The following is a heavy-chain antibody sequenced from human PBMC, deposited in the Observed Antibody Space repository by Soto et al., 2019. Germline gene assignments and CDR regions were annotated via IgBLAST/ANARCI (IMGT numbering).Heavy chain of an antibody. V-gene: IGHV4-31*03. CDR1: GGSMTTGDQY. J-gene: IGHJ6*02. Sequence: SETLSLTCTVTGGSMTTGDQYWTWIRHRPGEGLEWFGYINHRGSLYYNPSLESRVSMSVDTSKNQFSLNLSSVTAADTAVYYCARVLPQRQGRNMDVWGQGTTVTVSS. CDR2: INHRGSL. CDR3: ARVLPQRQGRNMDV. D-gene: IGHD1-1*01.